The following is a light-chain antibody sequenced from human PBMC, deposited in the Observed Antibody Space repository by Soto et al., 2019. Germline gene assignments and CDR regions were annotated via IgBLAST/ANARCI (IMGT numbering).Light chain of an antibody. J-gene: IGKJ2*01. Sequence: EIVLTQSPATLSLSPGERATLSCRASQSLSRNFLAWYQQKPGQAPTLLIYVASSRAPGIPDRFSGSGYGTDCTLTISRMEPEDFAGYYCQQYDSSPGTFGRGTKLEI. CDR1: QSLSRNF. CDR3: QQYDSSPGT. V-gene: IGKV3-20*01. CDR2: VAS.